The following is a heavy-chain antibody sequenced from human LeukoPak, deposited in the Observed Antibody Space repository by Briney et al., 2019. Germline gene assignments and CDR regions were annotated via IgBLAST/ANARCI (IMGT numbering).Heavy chain of an antibody. J-gene: IGHJ4*02. CDR3: ATDLG. V-gene: IGHV3-74*01. Sequence: GGSLRLSCAASGFTFTSYWMHWVRQPPGKGLVWVSRVDHAGTGTAYADSVTGRFTISRDNAKNTVYLQTNSLRVEDTAVYYCATDLGWGQGTLVTVSS. D-gene: IGHD4-17*01. CDR1: GFTFTSYW. CDR2: VDHAGTGT.